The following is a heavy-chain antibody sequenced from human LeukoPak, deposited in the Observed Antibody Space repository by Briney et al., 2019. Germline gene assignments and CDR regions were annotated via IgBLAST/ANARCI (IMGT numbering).Heavy chain of an antibody. CDR3: ARELRSIAVVVDY. CDR1: GFTFSSYS. CDR2: ISSSSSYI. J-gene: IGHJ4*02. D-gene: IGHD6-19*01. Sequence: PGGSLRLPRAASGFTFSSYSMNWVRQAPGKGLEWVSSISSSSSYIYYADSVKGRFTISSDNAKNSLYLQMNSLRAEDTAVYYCARELRSIAVVVDYWGQGTLVTVSS. V-gene: IGHV3-21*01.